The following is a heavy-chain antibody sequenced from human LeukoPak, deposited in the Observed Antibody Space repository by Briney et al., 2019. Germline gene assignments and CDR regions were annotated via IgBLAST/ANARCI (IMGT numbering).Heavy chain of an antibody. D-gene: IGHD3-22*01. CDR1: GYTFTSYY. J-gene: IGHJ2*01. Sequence: ASVKVSCKASGYTFTSYYMHWVRQAPGQGLEWMGIINPSGGSTNYAQKFQGRVTITADKSTSTAYMELSSLRSEDTAVYYCARDSSGYYFKSSWYFDLWGRGTLVTVSS. V-gene: IGHV1-46*01. CDR3: ARDSSGYYFKSSWYFDL. CDR2: INPSGGST.